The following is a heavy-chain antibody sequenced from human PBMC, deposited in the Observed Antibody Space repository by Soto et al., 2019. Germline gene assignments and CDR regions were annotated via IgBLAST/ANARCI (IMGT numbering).Heavy chain of an antibody. Sequence: GGSLRLSCAASGFTFSSYAMSWVRQAPGKGLEWVSAISGSGGSTYYADSVKGRFTISRDNSKNTLYLQMNRLRAEDTAVYYCAKDEYYYDSSGYSSAPFDYWGQGTLVTVSS. V-gene: IGHV3-23*01. CDR2: ISGSGGST. D-gene: IGHD3-22*01. CDR1: GFTFSSYA. CDR3: AKDEYYYDSSGYSSAPFDY. J-gene: IGHJ4*02.